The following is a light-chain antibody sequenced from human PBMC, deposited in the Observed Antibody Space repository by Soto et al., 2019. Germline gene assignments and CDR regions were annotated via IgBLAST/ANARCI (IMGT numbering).Light chain of an antibody. J-gene: IGKJ2*01. V-gene: IGKV3-20*01. CDR1: QSVSGSY. CDR3: QQYGSSPPYT. Sequence: EIVLTQSPGTLSLSPGERATLSCRASQSVSGSYLAWYQQKPGQSPRLLIYGSSDRATGIPDRFSGSGSGTDFTFTIRRVEPEDFAVYYYQQYGSSPPYTFGQGTKLEIK. CDR2: GSS.